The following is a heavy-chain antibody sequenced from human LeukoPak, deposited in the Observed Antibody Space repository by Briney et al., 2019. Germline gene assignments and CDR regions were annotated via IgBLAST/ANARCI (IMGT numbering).Heavy chain of an antibody. Sequence: SETLSLTCAVYGGSFSGYYWSWIRQPPGKGLEWIGGINHSGSTNYNPSLKSRVTISVDTSKNQFSLKLSTVTAADTAVYYCARDTRTTWGVNYFDYWGQGTLVTVSS. D-gene: IGHD4-17*01. V-gene: IGHV4-34*01. CDR2: INHSGST. CDR3: ARDTRTTWGVNYFDY. J-gene: IGHJ4*02. CDR1: GGSFSGYY.